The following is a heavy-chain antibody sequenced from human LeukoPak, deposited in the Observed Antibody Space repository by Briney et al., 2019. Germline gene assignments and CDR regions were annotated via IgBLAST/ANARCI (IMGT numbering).Heavy chain of an antibody. J-gene: IGHJ4*02. D-gene: IGHD3/OR15-3a*01. Sequence: PGGSLRLSCAASGFTFDDYGMSWVRQAPGKGLEWVSGINWNGGSTGYADSVKGRFTISRDNAKNSLYLQMNSLRAEDTAVYYCARDLGLAKLDPEGYFDYWGQGTLVTVSS. CDR2: INWNGGST. CDR1: GFTFDDYG. CDR3: ARDLGLAKLDPEGYFDY. V-gene: IGHV3-20*04.